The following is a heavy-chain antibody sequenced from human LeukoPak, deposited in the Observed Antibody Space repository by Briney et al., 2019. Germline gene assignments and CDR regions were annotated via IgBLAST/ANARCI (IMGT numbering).Heavy chain of an antibody. CDR1: GGTFSSYA. J-gene: IGHJ3*02. D-gene: IGHD2-8*01. CDR3: AREGGFMPDAFDI. CDR2: IIPIFGTA. V-gene: IGHV1-69*06. Sequence: ASVKVSCKASGGTFSSYAISWVRQAPGQGLEWMGGIIPIFGTANYAQKFQGRVTITADKSTSTAYMELSSLRSEGTAVYYCAREGGFMPDAFDIWGQGTMVTVSP.